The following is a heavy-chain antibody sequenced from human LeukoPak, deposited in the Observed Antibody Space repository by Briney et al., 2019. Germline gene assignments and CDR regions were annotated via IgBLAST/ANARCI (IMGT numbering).Heavy chain of an antibody. CDR1: GFTFSSYW. J-gene: IGHJ4*02. Sequence: GGSLRLSCAASGFTFSSYWMHWVRQAPGKGLVWVSRINSDGSSTNYADSVKGRFTISRDNSKNTLYLQMNSLRAEDTAVYYCARGGYDSGSYYKGPLYYFDYWGQGTLVTVSS. D-gene: IGHD3-10*01. V-gene: IGHV3-74*01. CDR2: INSDGSST. CDR3: ARGGYDSGSYYKGPLYYFDY.